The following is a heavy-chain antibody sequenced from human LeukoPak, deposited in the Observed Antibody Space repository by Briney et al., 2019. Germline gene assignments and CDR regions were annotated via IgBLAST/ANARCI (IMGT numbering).Heavy chain of an antibody. Sequence: SETLSLTCTVSGGYINSGDYYWSWIRQPPGEGLEWVGYIYSSGSTYYNPSLKSRLTILVDTSRNQFSLKLTSVTATDTAVYYCARGSGHDLTDNWFDPWGQGTLVIVSS. CDR2: IYSSGST. CDR1: GGYINSGDYY. J-gene: IGHJ5*02. CDR3: ARGSGHDLTDNWFDP. D-gene: IGHD5-12*01. V-gene: IGHV4-30-4*08.